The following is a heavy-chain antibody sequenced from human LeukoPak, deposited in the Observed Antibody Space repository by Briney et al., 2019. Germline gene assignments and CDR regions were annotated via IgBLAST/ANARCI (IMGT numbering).Heavy chain of an antibody. J-gene: IGHJ4*02. V-gene: IGHV3-30*18. Sequence: GGSLRLSCAASGFTFSTYGMHWVRQAPGKGLEWVAVISYDGINKYYADSVKGRFTISRDNSKNTLYLQMNSLRAEDTAVYYCAKEGLEDGSGSYYHHDYWGQGTLVTVSS. CDR1: GFTFSTYG. CDR2: ISYDGINK. CDR3: AKEGLEDGSGSYYHHDY. D-gene: IGHD3-10*01.